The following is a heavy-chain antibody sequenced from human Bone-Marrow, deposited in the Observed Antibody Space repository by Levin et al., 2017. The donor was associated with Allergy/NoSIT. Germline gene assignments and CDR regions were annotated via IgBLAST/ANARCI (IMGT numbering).Heavy chain of an antibody. CDR1: GYSFTGFY. J-gene: IGHJ3*02. Sequence: ASVKVSCKASGYSFTGFYLHWIRQAPRQGLEWMGWISPNSGGTNYAQKFQGRVTMSRDTSISTAYMELSRLRSDDTAVYYCSGRPHYYDSSGYYGSHAFDIWGQGTMVTVSS. CDR3: SGRPHYYDSSGYYGSHAFDI. CDR2: ISPNSGGT. D-gene: IGHD3-22*01. V-gene: IGHV1-2*02.